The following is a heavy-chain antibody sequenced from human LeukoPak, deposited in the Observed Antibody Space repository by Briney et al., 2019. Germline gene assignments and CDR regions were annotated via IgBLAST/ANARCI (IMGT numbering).Heavy chain of an antibody. Sequence: GGSLRLSCAASGFTFSDYYMSWIRQAPGKGLEWVSYISSGGGTKHYADSVKGRFTISRDNSKNTLYLQMNSLRAEDTAVYYCAKGLGLLWFGESPNDAFDIWGQGTMVTVSS. V-gene: IGHV3-11*04. CDR1: GFTFSDYY. D-gene: IGHD3-10*01. CDR3: AKGLGLLWFGESPNDAFDI. J-gene: IGHJ3*02. CDR2: ISSGGGTK.